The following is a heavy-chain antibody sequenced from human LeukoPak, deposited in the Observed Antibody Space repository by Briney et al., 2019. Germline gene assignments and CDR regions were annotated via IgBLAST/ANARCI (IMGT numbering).Heavy chain of an antibody. Sequence: GGSLRLSCAASGFTFSSYEMNWVRQAPGKGLEWVSYISSSGSTIYYADSVKGRFTISRDNAKNSLYLQMNSLRAEDTAVYYCAKDGVRGGFVGYYYYYYYMDVWGKGTTVTVSS. V-gene: IGHV3-48*03. CDR3: AKDGVRGGFVGYYYYYYYMDV. CDR2: ISSSGSTI. CDR1: GFTFSSYE. J-gene: IGHJ6*03. D-gene: IGHD3-10*01.